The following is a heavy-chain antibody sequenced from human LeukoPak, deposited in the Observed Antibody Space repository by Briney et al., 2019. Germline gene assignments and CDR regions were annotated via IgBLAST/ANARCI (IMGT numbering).Heavy chain of an antibody. Sequence: IIPIFGTANYAQKFQGRVTITADESTSTAYMELSSLRSEDTAVYYCARGRGQWLVTEYYFDYWGQGTLVTVSS. CDR2: IIPIFGTA. J-gene: IGHJ4*02. D-gene: IGHD6-19*01. V-gene: IGHV1-69*01. CDR3: ARGRGQWLVTEYYFDY.